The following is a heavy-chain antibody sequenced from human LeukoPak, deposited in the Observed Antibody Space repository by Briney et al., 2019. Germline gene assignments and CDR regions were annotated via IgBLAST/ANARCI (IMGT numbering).Heavy chain of an antibody. D-gene: IGHD2-8*01. CDR1: GGSISSGGYY. CDR2: IYYSGST. J-gene: IGHJ5*02. Sequence: SETLSLTCTVSGGSISSGGYYWSWIRQHPGKGLEWIEYIYYSGSTYYNPSLKGRVTISVDTSKNQFSLKLSSVTAADTAVYYCARAPYEDNCFDPWGQGTLVTVSS. CDR3: ARAPYEDNCFDP. V-gene: IGHV4-31*03.